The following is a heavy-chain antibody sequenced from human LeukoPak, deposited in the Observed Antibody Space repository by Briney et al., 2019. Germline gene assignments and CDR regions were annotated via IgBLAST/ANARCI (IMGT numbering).Heavy chain of an antibody. V-gene: IGHV3-48*03. D-gene: IGHD4-17*01. J-gene: IGHJ4*02. CDR1: GFTFSSYE. CDR2: ISSSGSTI. CDR3: ARGGGLRSTFVY. Sequence: SGGSLRLSCAASGFTFSSYEMNWVRQAPGKGLEWVSYISSSGSTIYYADSVKGRFTISRDNAKNSLYLQMNSLRAEAAAVYYCARGGGLRSTFVYWGQGTLVTVSS.